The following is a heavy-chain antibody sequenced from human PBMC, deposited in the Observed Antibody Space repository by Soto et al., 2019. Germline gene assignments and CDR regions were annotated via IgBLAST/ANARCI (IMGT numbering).Heavy chain of an antibody. V-gene: IGHV4-31*03. CDR3: ARESKYDTSGYPPWFAP. CDR1: VASISSGGYY. CDR2: IYYSGST. Sequence: QVQLQESGPGLVKPSQTLSLTCTVSVASISSGGYYWSWIRQHPGEGLEWIGYIYYSGSTSYNPSLKSRVTISVETSKNQCSLKLSCVTDADTAVYYCARESKYDTSGYPPWFAPWGQVTLVTVSS. D-gene: IGHD3-22*01. J-gene: IGHJ5*02.